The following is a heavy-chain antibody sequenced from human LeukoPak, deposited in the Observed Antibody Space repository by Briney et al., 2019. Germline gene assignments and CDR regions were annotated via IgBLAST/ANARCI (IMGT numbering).Heavy chain of an antibody. Sequence: QPSETLSLTCTVSGGSISSSSYYWGWIRRPPGKGLEWIGSIYYSGTTYYNPSLKSRVTISVDTSKNQFSLKLSSVTAADTAMYYCARLLGHSDYWGQGTLVTVSS. J-gene: IGHJ4*02. D-gene: IGHD7-27*01. CDR3: ARLLGHSDY. CDR2: IYYSGTT. V-gene: IGHV4-39*01. CDR1: GGSISSSSYY.